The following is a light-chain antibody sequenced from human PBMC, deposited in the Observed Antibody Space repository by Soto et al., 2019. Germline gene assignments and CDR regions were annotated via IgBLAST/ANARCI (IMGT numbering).Light chain of an antibody. CDR3: SSYTRATNYV. Sequence: QSALTQPASVSGSPGQSITISCTGTSSDVGAYNYDSWYQQYPGAAPKVIIYDVSHRPAGVSNRFSGSKSGNTASLTISGLQTQDEADYYCSSYTRATNYVFGTGTKLTVL. J-gene: IGLJ1*01. V-gene: IGLV2-14*01. CDR2: DVS. CDR1: SSDVGAYNY.